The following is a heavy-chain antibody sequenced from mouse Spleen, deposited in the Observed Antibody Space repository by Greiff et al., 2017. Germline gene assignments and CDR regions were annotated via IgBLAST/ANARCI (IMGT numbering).Heavy chain of an antibody. D-gene: IGHD2-1*01. CDR3: ARGGGNYGYAMDY. CDR2: INPYNGDT. CDR1: GYTFTDDS. J-gene: IGHJ4*01. V-gene: IGHV1-19*01. Sequence: EVQLQQSGPVLVKPGASVKMSCKASGYTFTDDSMNWVKQSHGKSLEWIGVINPYNGDTSYNLNFKGKATLTVDRSSSTAYMELNSLTSEDSAVYYCARGGGNYGYAMDYWGQGTSVTVSS.